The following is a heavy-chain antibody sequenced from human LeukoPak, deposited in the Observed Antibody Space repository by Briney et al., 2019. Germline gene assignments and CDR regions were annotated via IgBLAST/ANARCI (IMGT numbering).Heavy chain of an antibody. Sequence: GGTLRHSCAASGFTFSSYGMSWVRQAPGKGLEWVSGISGSGGSTYYADSVKGRFTISRDNSKNTVYLLMNSLRAEDTAVYYCAKDWPWYFDFWGQGTLVTVSS. CDR1: GFTFSSYG. CDR3: AKDWPWYFDF. CDR2: ISGSGGST. V-gene: IGHV3-23*01. J-gene: IGHJ4*02.